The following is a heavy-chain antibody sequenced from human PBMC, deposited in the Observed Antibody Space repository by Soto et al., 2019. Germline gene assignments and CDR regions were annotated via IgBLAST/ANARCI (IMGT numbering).Heavy chain of an antibody. V-gene: IGHV4-39*01. CDR3: VPSNWFDP. CDR1: GGSISRSSCY. Sequence: PSATLSLTCKLPGGSISRSSCYSGWIRQPPGKGLEWIGSIYYSGSTYYNPSLKSRVTISVDTSKNQFSLKLSSVTAADTAVYYCVPSNWFDPWGQGTLVTVSS. CDR2: IYYSGST. J-gene: IGHJ5*02.